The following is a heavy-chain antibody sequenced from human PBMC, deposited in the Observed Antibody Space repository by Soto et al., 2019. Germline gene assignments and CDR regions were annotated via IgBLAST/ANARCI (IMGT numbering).Heavy chain of an antibody. CDR2: ISTWSGDT. CDR3: ARDYTITREDCFDP. D-gene: IGHD3-10*01. CDR1: GYTFSSHG. V-gene: IGHV1-18*01. Sequence: QVQLVQSGAEVKKPGASVKVSCKPSGYTFSSHGLSWVRQAPGQGLEWLGWISTWSGDTNYAQKFRGRVTITIDSGTSRAYMEVKSMRSDDTAVYYCARDYTITREDCFDPWGQGTLVTVSS. J-gene: IGHJ5*02.